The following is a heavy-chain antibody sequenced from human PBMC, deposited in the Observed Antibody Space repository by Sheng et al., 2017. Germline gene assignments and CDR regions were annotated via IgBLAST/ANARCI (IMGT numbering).Heavy chain of an antibody. CDR2: IKQDGSEK. D-gene: IGHD6-13*01. V-gene: IGHV3-7*05. CDR1: GFTFSSYW. J-gene: IGHJ6*03. CDR3: ARDLDETSSSWYVGYYYYMDV. Sequence: EVQLVESGGGLVQPGGSLRLSCAASGFTFSSYWMSWVRQAPGKGLEWVANIKQDGSEKYYVDSVKGRFTISRDNAKNSLYLQMNSLRAEDTAVYYCARDLDETSSSWYVGYYYYMDVWGKGTTVTVSS.